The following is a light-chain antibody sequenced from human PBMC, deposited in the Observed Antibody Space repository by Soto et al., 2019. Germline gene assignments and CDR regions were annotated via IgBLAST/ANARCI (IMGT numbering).Light chain of an antibody. CDR1: SSDVGSYNL. Sequence: QSALTQPASVSGSPGQSITISCTGTSSDVGSYNLVSWYQQPPGKAPKLMIYEVSKRPSGVSNRVSGSKSGNTASLTISGLQAEDEADYYCCSYAGSSTGVFGGGTKLTVL. V-gene: IGLV2-23*02. CDR2: EVS. CDR3: CSYAGSSTGV. J-gene: IGLJ3*02.